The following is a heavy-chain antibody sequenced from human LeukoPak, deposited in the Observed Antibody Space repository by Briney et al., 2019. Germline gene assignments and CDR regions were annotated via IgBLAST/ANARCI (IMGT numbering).Heavy chain of an antibody. D-gene: IGHD4-17*01. CDR3: ARMPHYGDLNYSFDY. CDR1: GFIFSDYT. CDR2: ISGSGTYI. J-gene: IGHJ4*02. Sequence: GRSLRLSCAASGFIFSDYTMNWVRQAPGKGLEWVSSISGSGTYIYHGDSVKGRFTISRDNAKNSLYLQMSSLTAEDTAVYYCARMPHYGDLNYSFDYWGQGTLVTVSS. V-gene: IGHV3-21*01.